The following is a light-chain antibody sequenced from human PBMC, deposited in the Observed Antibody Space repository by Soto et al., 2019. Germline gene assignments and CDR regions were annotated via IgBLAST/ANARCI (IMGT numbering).Light chain of an antibody. CDR1: QGIRKD. CDR3: LQHKSYPFT. CDR2: AAS. V-gene: IGKV1-17*01. Sequence: DIQMTQSPSSLSASVGDRVTITCRASQGIRKDLVWYQQKPGEDPKRLIYAASVLQTGVPSRFSGSGSGTEFSLTISSLQPEDFASYYCLQHKSYPFTFGPGTKVDIK. J-gene: IGKJ3*01.